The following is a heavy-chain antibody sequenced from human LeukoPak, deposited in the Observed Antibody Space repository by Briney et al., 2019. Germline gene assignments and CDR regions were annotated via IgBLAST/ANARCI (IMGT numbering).Heavy chain of an antibody. CDR3: AKRRPYCGGDCYGNYFDY. CDR1: GFTFSSYA. D-gene: IGHD2-21*02. CDR2: ISYDGSNK. Sequence: GGSLRLSCAASGFTFSSYAMHWVRQAPGKGLEWVAVISYDGSNKYYADSVKGRFTISRDNSKNTLYLQMNSLRAEDTAVYYCAKRRPYCGGDCYGNYFDYWGQGTLVTVSS. V-gene: IGHV3-30-3*02. J-gene: IGHJ4*02.